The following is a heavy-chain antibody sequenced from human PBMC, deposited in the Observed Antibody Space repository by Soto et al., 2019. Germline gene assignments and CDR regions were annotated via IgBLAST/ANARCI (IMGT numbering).Heavy chain of an antibody. CDR3: ARDNGGLALPGYFDY. CDR2: IIPIFGTA. Sequence: RASVKVSCKASGGTFSSYAISWVRQAPGQGLEWMGGIIPIFGTANYAQKFQGRVTITADESTSTAYMELSSLRSEDTAVYYCARDNGGLALPGYFDYWGQGTLVTVSS. J-gene: IGHJ4*02. CDR1: GGTFSSYA. V-gene: IGHV1-69*13. D-gene: IGHD2-8*01.